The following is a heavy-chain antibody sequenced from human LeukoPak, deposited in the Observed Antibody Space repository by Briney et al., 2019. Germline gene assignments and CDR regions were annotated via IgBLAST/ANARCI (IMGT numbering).Heavy chain of an antibody. CDR3: ARPSSSQWLVPDY. D-gene: IGHD6-19*01. J-gene: IGHJ4*02. CDR1: GYSFTSYW. Sequence: GEALQISCKGSGYSFTSYWIGWVRQMPGKGLEWMGIIYPGDSDTRYSPSFQGQVTISADKSISTAYLQWSSLQASDTAMYYCARPSSSQWLVPDYWGQGTLVTVSS. CDR2: IYPGDSDT. V-gene: IGHV5-51*01.